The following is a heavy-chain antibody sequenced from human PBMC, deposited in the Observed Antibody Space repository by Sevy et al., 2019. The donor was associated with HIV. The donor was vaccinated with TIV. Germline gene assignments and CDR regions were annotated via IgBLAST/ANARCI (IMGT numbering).Heavy chain of an antibody. Sequence: GSLRLSCAASGFTFSSYGMHWVRQAPGKGLEWVAVIWYDGSNKYYADSVKGRFTISRDNSKNTLYLQMNSLRAEDTAVYYCVMNYYDSSGSSFFFDYWGQGTLVTVSS. CDR1: GFTFSSYG. J-gene: IGHJ4*02. CDR3: VMNYYDSSGSSFFFDY. V-gene: IGHV3-33*01. D-gene: IGHD3-22*01. CDR2: IWYDGSNK.